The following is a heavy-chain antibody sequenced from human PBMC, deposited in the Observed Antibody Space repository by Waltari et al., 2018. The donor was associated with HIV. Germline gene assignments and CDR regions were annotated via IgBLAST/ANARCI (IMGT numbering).Heavy chain of an antibody. Sequence: EVQLVESGGGLVQPGGSLRLSCAASGFTFSSYEMNWVRQAPGKGLEWVSYISSSGSTIYYADSVKGRFTISRDNTKNSLYLQMNSLRAEDTAVYYCARDWGSGSYRWGQGTLVTVSS. CDR1: GFTFSSYE. CDR2: ISSSGSTI. J-gene: IGHJ4*02. D-gene: IGHD3-10*01. CDR3: ARDWGSGSYR. V-gene: IGHV3-48*03.